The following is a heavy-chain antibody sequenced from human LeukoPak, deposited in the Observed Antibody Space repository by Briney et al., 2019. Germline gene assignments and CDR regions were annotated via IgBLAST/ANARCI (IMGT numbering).Heavy chain of an antibody. J-gene: IGHJ3*02. Sequence: SETLSLTCTVTAASISNYYWTWIRQPSGKGLEWIGYIYYSGSTNYRPALKSRVTISVDTSKNQVSLRLRSVTAADTAVYYCARGLRNRSSGTRFDVFDIWGQGTMVTVSS. D-gene: IGHD6-6*01. CDR1: AASISNYY. V-gene: IGHV4-59*01. CDR3: ARGLRNRSSGTRFDVFDI. CDR2: IYYSGST.